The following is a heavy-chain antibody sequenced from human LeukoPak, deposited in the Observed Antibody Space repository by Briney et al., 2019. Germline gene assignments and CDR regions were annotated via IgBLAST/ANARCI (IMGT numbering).Heavy chain of an antibody. Sequence: SETLSLTCAVYGGSFSGYYWSWIRQPPGKGLEWIGEINHSGSTNYNPSLKSRVTISVDTSKNQFSLKLSSVTAADTAVYYCARGIAVRLPLRRTGDRGWFDPWGQGTLVTVSS. CDR2: INHSGST. V-gene: IGHV4-34*01. D-gene: IGHD6-6*01. CDR3: ARGIAVRLPLRRTGDRGWFDP. J-gene: IGHJ5*02. CDR1: GGSFSGYY.